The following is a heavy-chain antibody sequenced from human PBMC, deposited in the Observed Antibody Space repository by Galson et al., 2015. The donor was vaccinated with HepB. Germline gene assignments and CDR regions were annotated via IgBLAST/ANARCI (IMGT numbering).Heavy chain of an antibody. CDR2: IKRDGTEK. CDR1: GFTFRNYW. CDR3: AIDFQYCTSTNCPAFYFFDL. J-gene: IGHJ2*01. V-gene: IGHV3-7*01. Sequence: SLRLSCAASGFTFRNYWMNWVRQAPGKGLEWVANIKRDGTEKFHVDSVKGRFTISRDNAKNSLYLQMNSLRAEDTAVYSCAIDFQYCTSTNCPAFYFFDLWGRGTLVSVSS. D-gene: IGHD2-2*01.